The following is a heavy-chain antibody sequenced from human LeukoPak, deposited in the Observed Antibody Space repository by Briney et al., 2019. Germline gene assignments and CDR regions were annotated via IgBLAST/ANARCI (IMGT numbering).Heavy chain of an antibody. CDR1: GFTFSSYA. Sequence: GGSLRLSCAVSGFTFSSYAMSWVRQAPGKGLEWVSAISGSGGSTYYADSVKGRFTISRDNSKNTLYLQMNSLRAEDTAVYYCAKKVVPTSTNWFDPWGQGTLVTVSS. V-gene: IGHV3-23*01. D-gene: IGHD2-15*01. CDR2: ISGSGGST. CDR3: AKKVVPTSTNWFDP. J-gene: IGHJ5*02.